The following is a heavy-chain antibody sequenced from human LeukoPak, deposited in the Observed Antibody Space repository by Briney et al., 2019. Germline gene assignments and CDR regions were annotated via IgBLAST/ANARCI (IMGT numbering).Heavy chain of an antibody. J-gene: IGHJ4*02. CDR1: GFTFSSYS. D-gene: IGHD3-3*01. Sequence: GGSLRLSCAASGFTFSSYSMNWVRQAPGKGLDWVSSISSSSSYIYYADSVKGRFTISRDNAKNSLYLQMNSLRAEDTAVYYCASSFGVVIIDYWGQGTLVTVSS. V-gene: IGHV3-21*01. CDR2: ISSSSSYI. CDR3: ASSFGVVIIDY.